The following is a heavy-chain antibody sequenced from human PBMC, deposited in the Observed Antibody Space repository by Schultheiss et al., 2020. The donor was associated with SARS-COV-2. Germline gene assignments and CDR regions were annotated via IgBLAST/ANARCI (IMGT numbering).Heavy chain of an antibody. V-gene: IGHV4-59*12. J-gene: IGHJ4*02. Sequence: SETLSLTCTVSGGSISSYYWSWIRQPPGKGLEWIGYIYHSGSTYYNPSLKSRVTMSVDTSKNQFSLKLSSVTAADTAVYYCARARVDIASGVDYWGQGTLVTVSS. CDR2: IYHSGST. CDR1: GGSISSYY. CDR3: ARARVDIASGVDY. D-gene: IGHD5-12*01.